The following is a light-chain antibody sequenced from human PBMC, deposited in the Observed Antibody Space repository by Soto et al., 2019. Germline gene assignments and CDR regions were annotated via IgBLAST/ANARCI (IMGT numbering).Light chain of an antibody. CDR2: CAS. V-gene: IGKV3-15*01. CDR3: QQYDNWPSLT. CDR1: QSVSSY. Sequence: EIVLTQSPATLSLSPGERATLSCRASQSVSSYLAWYQQKPGQAPRLIIYCASTRANGIPATFSGSGSGTEFTLTISSLQSEDFATYYCQQYDNWPSLTFGGGTKVDIK. J-gene: IGKJ4*01.